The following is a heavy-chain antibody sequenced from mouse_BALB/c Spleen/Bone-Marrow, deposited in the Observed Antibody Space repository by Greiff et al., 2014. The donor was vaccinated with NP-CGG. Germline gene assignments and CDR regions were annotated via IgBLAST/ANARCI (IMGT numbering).Heavy chain of an antibody. J-gene: IGHJ1*01. V-gene: IGHV14-3*02. CDR2: IDPANGDT. D-gene: IGHD1-1*01. CDR3: TRPSFYYGSSYWYFDV. Sequence: VQLMESGSELVKPGASVKLSCAASGFNIKDTYMHWVKQRPEQGLEWIGRIDPANGDTKYDPKFQGKATITADTSSNTAYLQLSSLTSEDTAVYYCTRPSFYYGSSYWYFDVWGAGTTVTVSS. CDR1: GFNIKDTY.